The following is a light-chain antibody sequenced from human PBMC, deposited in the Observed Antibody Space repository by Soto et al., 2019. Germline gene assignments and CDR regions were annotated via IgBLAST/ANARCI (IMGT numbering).Light chain of an antibody. Sequence: DIQMTQSPTSVSASIGDTVTINCRTSQHISTWLAWYHQKPGQAPRLLITTVSNLQSGVPSRFSGNGYGTDFNLTIDTLQPEDLGPYSCQQGNSFPSTFGQGTRLDLK. J-gene: IGKJ2*01. CDR3: QQGNSFPST. V-gene: IGKV1-12*02. CDR2: TVS. CDR1: QHISTW.